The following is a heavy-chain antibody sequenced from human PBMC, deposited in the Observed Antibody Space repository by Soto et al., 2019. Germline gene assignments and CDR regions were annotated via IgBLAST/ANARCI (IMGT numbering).Heavy chain of an antibody. CDR3: ARSPPLSAYCGGDCYSWWFDP. Sequence: ASVKVSCKASGYTFTTYAILWVRQAPGQSLEWMGWINPSGGSTSYAQKFQGRVTMTRDTSTSTVYMELSSLRSEDTAVYYCARSPPLSAYCGGDCYSWWFDPWGQGTLVTVSS. V-gene: IGHV1-46*03. CDR1: GYTFTTYA. J-gene: IGHJ5*02. D-gene: IGHD2-21*02. CDR2: INPSGGST.